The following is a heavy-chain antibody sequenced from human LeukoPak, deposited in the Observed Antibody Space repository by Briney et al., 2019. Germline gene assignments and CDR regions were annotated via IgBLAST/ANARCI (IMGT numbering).Heavy chain of an antibody. V-gene: IGHV1-46*01. J-gene: IGHJ4*02. Sequence: ASVKVSCKASGYTFTSYYMHWVRQAPGQGLEWMGIINPSGGSTNYAQKLQGRVTMTRDTSTNTVYMELSSLRSEDTAVYYCARGGSGSTMVRGVMNYWGQGTLVTVSS. D-gene: IGHD3-10*01. CDR1: GYTFTSYY. CDR3: ARGGSGSTMVRGVMNY. CDR2: INPSGGST.